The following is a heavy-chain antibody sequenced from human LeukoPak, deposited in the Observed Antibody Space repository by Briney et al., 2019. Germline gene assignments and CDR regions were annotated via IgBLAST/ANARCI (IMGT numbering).Heavy chain of an antibody. V-gene: IGHV3-23*01. CDR2: TSGSGGRT. CDR1: GFTFSSYA. J-gene: IGHJ4*02. D-gene: IGHD6-13*01. Sequence: PGGSLRLSCAASGFTFSSYAMNWVRQAPGKGLEWVSATSGSGGRTYYGDSVKGWFTISRDNSKNTLYLQMNSLRAEDTAVYYCAKTRPLDSSSWSHGDYWGQGTLVTVSS. CDR3: AKTRPLDSSSWSHGDY.